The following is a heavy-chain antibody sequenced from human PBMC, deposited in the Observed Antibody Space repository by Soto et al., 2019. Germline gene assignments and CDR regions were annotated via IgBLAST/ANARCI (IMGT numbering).Heavy chain of an antibody. CDR3: ANPPLTTVVTPGSSYYYYYGMDV. CDR2: ISGSGGST. D-gene: IGHD4-17*01. J-gene: IGHJ6*02. Sequence: GGSLRLSCAASGFTFSSYAMSWVRQAPGKGLEWVSAISGSGGSTYYADSVKGRFTISRDNSKNTLYLQMNSLRAEDTAVYYCANPPLTTVVTPGSSYYYYYGMDVWGQGTTVTVSS. CDR1: GFTFSSYA. V-gene: IGHV3-23*01.